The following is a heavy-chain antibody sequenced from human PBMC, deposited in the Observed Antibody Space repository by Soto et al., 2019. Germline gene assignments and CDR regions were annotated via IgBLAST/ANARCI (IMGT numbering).Heavy chain of an antibody. D-gene: IGHD2-2*01. V-gene: IGHV3-30*03. CDR1: GFTFSSYG. J-gene: IGHJ6*03. Sequence: QVQLVESGGGVVQPGRSLRLSCAASGFTFSSYGMHWVRQAPGKGLEWVAVISYDGSNKYYADSVKGRFTISRDNSKNTLYLQMNSRRAEDTAVYYCARYCSSTSCYGGYYYYMDVWGKGTTVTVSS. CDR3: ARYCSSTSCYGGYYYYMDV. CDR2: ISYDGSNK.